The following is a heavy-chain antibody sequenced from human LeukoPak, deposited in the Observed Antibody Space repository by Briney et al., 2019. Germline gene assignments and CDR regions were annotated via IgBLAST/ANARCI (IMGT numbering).Heavy chain of an antibody. Sequence: SETLSLTCTVSGDSVISGDYRWTWIRQPPGKGLEWIGYTYFTGSTYFNPSLKRRVAISIDTSKNQFSLKLSSVTAADTAVYYCARGGSYWGWNWFDPWGQGTLVTVSS. J-gene: IGHJ5*02. D-gene: IGHD1-26*01. CDR1: GDSVISGDYR. CDR3: ARGGSYWGWNWFDP. CDR2: TYFTGST. V-gene: IGHV4-30-4*01.